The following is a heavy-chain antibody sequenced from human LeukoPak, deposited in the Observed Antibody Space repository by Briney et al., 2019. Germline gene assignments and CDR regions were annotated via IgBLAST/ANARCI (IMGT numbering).Heavy chain of an antibody. D-gene: IGHD2-15*01. CDR1: GGSISSFY. CDR3: ARGYCSGGRCYDAFDI. Sequence: SETLSLTCTVSGGSISSFYWSWIRQPPGKGLEWIGYIYYSGSTIYSPSLKGRVTISVDTSKNQFSLKLNSVTAADTAMYYCARGYCSGGRCYDAFDIWGQGTMLTVSS. V-gene: IGHV4-59*01. J-gene: IGHJ3*02. CDR2: IYYSGST.